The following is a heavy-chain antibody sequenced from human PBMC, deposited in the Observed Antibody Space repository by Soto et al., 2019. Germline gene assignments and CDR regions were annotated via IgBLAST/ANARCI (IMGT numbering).Heavy chain of an antibody. CDR2: ISAYNGNT. J-gene: IGHJ4*02. V-gene: IGHV1-18*01. CDR3: ARDCYPHYTTSFFDY. Sequence: ASVKVSCKASGYTFTSYGISWVRQAPGQGLEWMGWISAYNGNTNYAQKLQGRVTMTTDTSTSTAYMELRSLRSDDTAVYYCARDCYPHYTTSFFDYWGQGTLVTVSS. D-gene: IGHD3-16*02. CDR1: GYTFTSYG.